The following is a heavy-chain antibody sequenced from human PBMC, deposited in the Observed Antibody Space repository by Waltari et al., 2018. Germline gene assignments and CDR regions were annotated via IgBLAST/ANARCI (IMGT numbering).Heavy chain of an antibody. CDR2: IHYGGTT. V-gene: IGHV4-59*08. CDR1: GGSISGYY. D-gene: IGHD2-2*01. J-gene: IGHJ5*02. CDR3: ARHDVVPVLRRGFDP. Sequence: QVQLRESGPRLVKPSETLSPTCTVSGGSISGYYWSWIRQPPGKGLEWIGYIHYGGTTLYNPSLESRVTISVDTSKDQFSLRLRSVTATDTAVYYCARHDVVPVLRRGFDPWGQGTLVIVSS.